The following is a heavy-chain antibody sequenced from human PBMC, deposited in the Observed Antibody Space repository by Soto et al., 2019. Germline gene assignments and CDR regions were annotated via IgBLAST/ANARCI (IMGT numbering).Heavy chain of an antibody. CDR1: GYTFTSYA. D-gene: IGHD2-21*01. Sequence: QVQLVQSGAEVKKPGASVKVSCKASGYTFTSYAMHWVRQAPGQRLEWMGWINAGNGNTKYSQKFQGRVTITRDTSASTAYMEMSSLRSEDTAVYYCARSIVVVNAADDWGQGTLVTVSS. CDR2: INAGNGNT. V-gene: IGHV1-3*01. J-gene: IGHJ4*02. CDR3: ARSIVVVNAADD.